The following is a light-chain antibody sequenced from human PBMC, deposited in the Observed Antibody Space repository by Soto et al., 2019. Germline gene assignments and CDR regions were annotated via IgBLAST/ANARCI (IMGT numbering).Light chain of an antibody. CDR1: SSDVGGYNY. CDR2: DVN. J-gene: IGLJ1*01. CDR3: CSYVGSYTYV. V-gene: IGLV2-11*01. Sequence: QSVLTQPRSVSGSPGQSVTISCTGTSSDVGGYNYVSWYQQHPGKAPKLMIYDVNKRPSGVPDRFSGSKSDNTASLTISGLQAEDEADYYCCSYVGSYTYVFGTGTKGTVL.